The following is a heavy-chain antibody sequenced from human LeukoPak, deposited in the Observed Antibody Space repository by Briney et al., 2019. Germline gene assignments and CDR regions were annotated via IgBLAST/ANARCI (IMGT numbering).Heavy chain of an antibody. CDR1: GGSISSYY. CDR2: IYTSGST. J-gene: IGHJ2*01. CDR3: ARDSSGYSSGYYCWYFDL. Sequence: SETLSLTCTVSGGSISSYYWSWIRQPAGKGLEWIGRIYTSGSTNYNPSLKSRVTMSVDTSKNQFSLKLSSVTAADTAVYYCARDSSGYSSGYYCWYFDLWGRGTLVTVSS. V-gene: IGHV4-4*07. D-gene: IGHD3-22*01.